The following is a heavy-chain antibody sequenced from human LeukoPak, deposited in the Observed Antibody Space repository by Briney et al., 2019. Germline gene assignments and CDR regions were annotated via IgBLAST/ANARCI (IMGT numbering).Heavy chain of an antibody. Sequence: ASVKVSCKASGYTFTSYYMHWVRQAPGQGLEWMGIINPSGGSTSYAQKFQGRVTMTRDMSTSTVYMELSSLRSEDTAVYYCARGIQLWVPGNWLDPWGQGTLVTVSS. J-gene: IGHJ5*02. V-gene: IGHV1-46*01. CDR1: GYTFTSYY. D-gene: IGHD5-18*01. CDR2: INPSGGST. CDR3: ARGIQLWVPGNWLDP.